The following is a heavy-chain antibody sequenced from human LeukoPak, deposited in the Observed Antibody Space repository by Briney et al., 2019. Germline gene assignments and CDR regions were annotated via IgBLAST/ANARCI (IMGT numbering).Heavy chain of an antibody. CDR3: AGHVYSSGWSDY. V-gene: IGHV5-51*01. D-gene: IGHD6-19*01. CDR2: IYPGDSDT. CDR1: GYSFTSYW. J-gene: IGHJ4*02. Sequence: TGGSLRLSCKGSGYSFTSYWIGWVRQMPGKGLEWMGIIYPGDSDTRYSPSFQGQVTISADKSISTAYLQWSSPKASDTAMYYCAGHVYSSGWSDYWGQGTLVTVSS.